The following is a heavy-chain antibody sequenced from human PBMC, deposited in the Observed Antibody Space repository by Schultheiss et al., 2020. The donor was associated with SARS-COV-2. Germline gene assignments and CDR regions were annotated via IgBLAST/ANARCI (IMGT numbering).Heavy chain of an antibody. CDR1: GLTFRSYA. J-gene: IGHJ4*02. CDR3: AREYCSSSTCSSLDY. V-gene: IGHV3-74*01. Sequence: GGSLRLSCGVSGLTFRSYAMSWVRQAPGKGLVWVSRINSDGSSTSYADSVKGRFTISRDNAKNSLYLQMNSLRAEDTAVYYCAREYCSSSTCSSLDYWGQGTLVTVSS. D-gene: IGHD2-2*01. CDR2: INSDGSST.